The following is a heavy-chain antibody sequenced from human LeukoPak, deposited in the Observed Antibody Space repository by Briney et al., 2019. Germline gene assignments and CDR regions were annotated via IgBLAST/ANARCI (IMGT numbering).Heavy chain of an antibody. J-gene: IGHJ2*01. CDR2: IIPIFGTA. V-gene: IGHV1-69*13. D-gene: IGHD2-2*01. CDR1: GGTFSSYA. Sequence: SVKVSCKASGGTFSSYAISWVRQAPGQGLEWMGGIIPIFGTANYAQKFQGRVTITADESTSTAYMELSSLRSEDTAVYYCARTIPNDIVVVPSAPFDLWGRGTLVTVSS. CDR3: ARTIPNDIVVVPSAPFDL.